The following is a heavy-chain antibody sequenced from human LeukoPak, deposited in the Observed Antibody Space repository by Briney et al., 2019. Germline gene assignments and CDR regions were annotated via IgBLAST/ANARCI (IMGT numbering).Heavy chain of an antibody. J-gene: IGHJ5*02. V-gene: IGHV4-59*12. CDR2: IYYSGST. Sequence: SETLSLTCTVSGGSISSYYWSWIRQPPGKGLEWIGYIYYSGSTNYNPSLKSRVTMSVDTSKNQFSLKLSSVTAADTAVYYCARDLGYGDYFNWFDPWGQGTLVTVSS. CDR1: GGSISSYY. D-gene: IGHD4-17*01. CDR3: ARDLGYGDYFNWFDP.